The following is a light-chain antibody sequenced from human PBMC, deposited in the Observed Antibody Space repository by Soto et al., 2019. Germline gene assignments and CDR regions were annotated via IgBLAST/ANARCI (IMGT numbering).Light chain of an antibody. V-gene: IGKV1-39*01. CDR1: QSISSY. Sequence: DIQMTQSPSSLSASVGDRVTITCRASQSISSYLNWYQQKPGKAPNPLIFAASSLQSGVPSRFSGSGSGTDFTLTISSLQPEDFATYYYQQSYSTPVTFGQGTKLEIK. CDR3: QQSYSTPVT. CDR2: AAS. J-gene: IGKJ2*01.